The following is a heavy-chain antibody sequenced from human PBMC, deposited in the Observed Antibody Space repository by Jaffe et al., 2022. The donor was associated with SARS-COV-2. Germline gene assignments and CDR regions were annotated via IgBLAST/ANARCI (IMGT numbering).Heavy chain of an antibody. Sequence: QVQLVQSGAEVKKPGASVKVSCKASGYTFTSYAMHWVRQAPGQRLEWMGWINAGNGNTKYSQKFQGRVTITRDTSASTAYMELSSLRSEDTAVYYCARRYDWVVGALSYWGQGTLVTVSS. J-gene: IGHJ4*02. CDR3: ARRYDWVVGALSY. V-gene: IGHV1-3*01. CDR2: INAGNGNT. CDR1: GYTFTSYA. D-gene: IGHD1-26*01.